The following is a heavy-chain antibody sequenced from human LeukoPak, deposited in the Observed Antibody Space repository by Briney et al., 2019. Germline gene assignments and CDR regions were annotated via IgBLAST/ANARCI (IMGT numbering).Heavy chain of an antibody. CDR3: ARHSSTGWYYFDY. CDR2: IKQDGSEK. D-gene: IGHD6-19*01. CDR1: GFTFSSYW. J-gene: IGHJ4*02. V-gene: IGHV3-7*03. Sequence: GGSLRLSCAASGFTFSSYWMSWVRQAPGKGLEWVANIKQDGSEKYYVDSVKGRFTISRDDSKNTLYLQMNRLRAEDTAVYYCARHSSTGWYYFDYWGQGTLVTVSS.